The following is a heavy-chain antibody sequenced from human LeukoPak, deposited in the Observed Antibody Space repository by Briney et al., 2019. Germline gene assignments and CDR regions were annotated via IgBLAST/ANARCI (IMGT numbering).Heavy chain of an antibody. J-gene: IGHJ6*03. CDR2: INPSGGST. V-gene: IGHV1-46*02. Sequence: ASVKVSCKASGYTFNSYYMHWVRQAPGQGLEWMGIINPSGGSTSYAQKFQGRVTMTRATSTSTVYMELSSLRSEDTAVYYCARDFLASSGLDYYYYMDVWGKGTTVTISS. D-gene: IGHD3-10*01. CDR3: ARDFLASSGLDYYYYMDV. CDR1: GYTFNSYY.